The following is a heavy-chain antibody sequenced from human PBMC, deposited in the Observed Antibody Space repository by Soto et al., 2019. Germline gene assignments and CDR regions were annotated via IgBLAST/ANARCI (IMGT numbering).Heavy chain of an antibody. V-gene: IGHV3-21*01. J-gene: IGHJ4*02. CDR2: ISSSSSYI. D-gene: IGHD3-22*01. Sequence: GGSLRLSCAASGVTFSSYSMNWVRQAPRKRQEWVSSISSSSSYIYYAETVKGRFTISRDNAKNSLYLQMNSLRAEDTAVYYCAREPPFYYDSSGYPPPFGYWGQGTLVTVSS. CDR3: AREPPFYYDSSGYPPPFGY. CDR1: GVTFSSYS.